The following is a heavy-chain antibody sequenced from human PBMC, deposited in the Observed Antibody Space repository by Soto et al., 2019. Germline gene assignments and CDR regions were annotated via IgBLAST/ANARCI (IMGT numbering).Heavy chain of an antibody. CDR2: ISAYNGNT. V-gene: IGHV1-18*01. D-gene: IGHD2-2*01. CDR1: GYTFTSYG. CDR3: ARAGYQLLSEYLQH. Sequence: ASVKVSCKASGYTFTSYGITXLRQAPGQGLEWMGWISAYNGNTNYAQKLQGRVTMTPDTTTSTAYMELRSLRSDDTAVYYRARAGYQLLSEYLQHWRQGTMVTVSS. J-gene: IGHJ1*01.